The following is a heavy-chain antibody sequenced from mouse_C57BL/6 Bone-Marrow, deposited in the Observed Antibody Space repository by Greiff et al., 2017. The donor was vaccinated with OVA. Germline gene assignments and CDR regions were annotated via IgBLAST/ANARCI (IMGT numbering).Heavy chain of an antibody. Sequence: VQLQQSGAELVRPGASVTLSCKASGYTFTDYEMHWVKQTPVHGLEWIGAIDPETGGTAYNQKFKGKAILTADKSSSTAYMELRSLTSEDSAVYCGTRKRSNWFAYWGKGTLVTVSA. V-gene: IGHV1-15*01. CDR2: IDPETGGT. CDR1: GYTFTDYE. J-gene: IGHJ3*01. CDR3: TRKRSNWFAY. D-gene: IGHD2-5*01.